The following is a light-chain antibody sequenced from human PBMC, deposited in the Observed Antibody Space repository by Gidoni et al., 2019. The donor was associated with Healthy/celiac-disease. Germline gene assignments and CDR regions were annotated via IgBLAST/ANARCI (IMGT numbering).Light chain of an antibody. V-gene: IGLV1-51*02. CDR3: GTWDSSLSAWV. J-gene: IGLJ3*02. CDR2: ENN. CDR1: SSNIGNNY. Sequence: QSVLTQPPSVSAAPGQKVTLSCSGSSSNIGNNYVSWYQQLPGTAPKLLIYENNKRPSGIPDRFSGSKSGTSATLGITGLQTGDEADYYGGTWDSSLSAWVFGGGTKLTVL.